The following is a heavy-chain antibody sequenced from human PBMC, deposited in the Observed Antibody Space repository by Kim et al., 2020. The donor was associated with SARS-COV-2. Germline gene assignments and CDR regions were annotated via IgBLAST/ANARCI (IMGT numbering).Heavy chain of an antibody. CDR1: GGSISSSSYY. Sequence: SETLSLTCTVSGGSISSSSYYWGWIRQPPGKGLEWIGSIYYSGSTYYNPSLKSRVTISVDTSKNQFSLKLSSVTAADTAVYYCARHRVTNRQFDYWGQGTLVTVSS. V-gene: IGHV4-39*01. CDR2: IYYSGST. J-gene: IGHJ4*02. CDR3: ARHRVTNRQFDY. D-gene: IGHD3-3*01.